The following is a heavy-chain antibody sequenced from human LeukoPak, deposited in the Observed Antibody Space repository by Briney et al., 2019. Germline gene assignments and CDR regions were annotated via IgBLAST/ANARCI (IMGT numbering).Heavy chain of an antibody. CDR1: GFTFSSYA. J-gene: IGHJ3*02. D-gene: IGHD1-26*01. CDR3: ARVRDSGRWGAFDI. Sequence: GGSLRLSRAASGFTFSSYAMHWVRQAPGKGLEWVAVISYDGSNKYYADSVKGRFTISRDNSKNTLYLQMNSLRAEDTAVYYCARVRDSGRWGAFDIWGQGTMVTVSS. V-gene: IGHV3-30-3*01. CDR2: ISYDGSNK.